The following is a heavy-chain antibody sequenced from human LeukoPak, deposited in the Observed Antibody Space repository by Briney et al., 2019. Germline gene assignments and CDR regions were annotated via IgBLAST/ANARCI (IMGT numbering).Heavy chain of an antibody. CDR3: ASTLVGATGFDP. CDR1: GFTFSSYS. D-gene: IGHD1-26*01. J-gene: IGHJ5*02. Sequence: GGSLRLSCAASGFTFSSYSMNWVRQAPGKGLEWVSSISSSSSYIYYADSVKGRVTISRDNAKNSLYLQMNSLRAEDTAVYYCASTLVGATGFDPWGQGTLVTVSS. CDR2: ISSSSSYI. V-gene: IGHV3-21*01.